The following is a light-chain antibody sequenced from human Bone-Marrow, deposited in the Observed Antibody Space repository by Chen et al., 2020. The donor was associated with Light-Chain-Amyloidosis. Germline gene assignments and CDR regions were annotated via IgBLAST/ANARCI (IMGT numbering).Light chain of an antibody. Sequence: NFMLTQPHSVSESPGKTVIISCTRSSGSIAPNYVQWYQQRPGSSPPTVIYEDDQRPSGVPDRFSGSIDRSSNSASLTISGLKTEDEADYYCQSYQGSSQGVFGGGTKLTVL. CDR1: SGSIAPNY. CDR3: QSYQGSSQGV. J-gene: IGLJ3*02. CDR2: EDD. V-gene: IGLV6-57*01.